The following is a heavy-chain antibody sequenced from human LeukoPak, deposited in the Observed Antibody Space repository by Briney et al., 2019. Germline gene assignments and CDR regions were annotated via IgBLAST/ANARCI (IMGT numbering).Heavy chain of an antibody. CDR3: ARPYGDYYDAFDI. V-gene: IGHV4-30-4*01. Sequence: SETLSLTCTVSGGSISSGDYYWSWIRQPPGKGLEWIGYIYYSGSTYYNPSLKSRVTISVGTSKNQFSLKLSSVTAADTAVYYCARPYGDYYDAFDIWGQGTMVTVSS. D-gene: IGHD4-17*01. CDR2: IYYSGST. CDR1: GGSISSGDYY. J-gene: IGHJ3*02.